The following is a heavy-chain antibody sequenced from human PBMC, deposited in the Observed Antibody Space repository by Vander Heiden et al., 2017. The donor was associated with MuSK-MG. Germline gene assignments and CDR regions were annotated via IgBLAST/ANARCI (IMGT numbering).Heavy chain of an antibody. V-gene: IGHV3-23*01. CDR3: AKRSGWYSRVFDY. CDR1: GFTFSSYA. CDR2: ISGSGGST. J-gene: IGHJ4*02. Sequence: EVQLLESGGGLVKPGGSLRLPGAASGFTFSSYAMSWVRQAPGKGLEWVSAISGSGGSTYYADSVKGRFTISRDNSKNTLYLQMNSLRAEDTAVYYCAKRSGWYSRVFDYWGQGTLVTVSS. D-gene: IGHD6-19*01.